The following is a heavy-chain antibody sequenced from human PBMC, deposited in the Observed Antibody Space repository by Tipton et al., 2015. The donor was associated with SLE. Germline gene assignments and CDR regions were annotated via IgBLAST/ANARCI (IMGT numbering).Heavy chain of an antibody. Sequence: TLSLTCSVSGGSISSNYWIWIRQPPGKGLEWIGYISDGGGTNHNPSLKSRVTISVDTSKNQFSLGLSSVTATDTAVYYCARGMVTWRGAIVGVDVWGQGTAVNVSS. V-gene: IGHV4-59*08. CDR2: ISDGGGT. CDR3: ARGMVTWRGAIVGVDV. D-gene: IGHD2-21*02. CDR1: GGSISSNY. J-gene: IGHJ6*02.